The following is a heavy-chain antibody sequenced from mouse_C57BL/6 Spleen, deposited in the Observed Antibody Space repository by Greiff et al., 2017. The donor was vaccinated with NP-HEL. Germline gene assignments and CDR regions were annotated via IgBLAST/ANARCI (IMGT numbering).Heavy chain of an antibody. CDR3: ARDIYYGNYNYAMDY. CDR1: GYAFSSSW. Sequence: VKLQQSGPELVKPGASVKISCKASGYAFSSSWMNWVKQRPGKGLEWIGRIYPGDGDTNYNGKFKGKATLTADKSSSTAYMQLSSLTSEDSAVYFCARDIYYGNYNYAMDYWGQGTSVTVSS. V-gene: IGHV1-82*01. D-gene: IGHD2-1*01. J-gene: IGHJ4*01. CDR2: IYPGDGDT.